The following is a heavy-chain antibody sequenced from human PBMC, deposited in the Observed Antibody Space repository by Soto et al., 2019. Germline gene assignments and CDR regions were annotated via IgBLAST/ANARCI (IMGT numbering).Heavy chain of an antibody. CDR1: GGTFNGYG. CDR3: ARAGFGHGLDV. J-gene: IGHJ6*02. Sequence: QVQLVQSGAVVKKPGSSVEVSCKASGGTFNGYGISWVRQAPGQGLEWMGGTVPVFDTSKYAPRFQGRVTITADKSTSTAYMELNSLKIEDTAVYYCARAGFGHGLDVWGQGTTVTVSS. V-gene: IGHV1-69*06. D-gene: IGHD3-16*01. CDR2: TVPVFDTS.